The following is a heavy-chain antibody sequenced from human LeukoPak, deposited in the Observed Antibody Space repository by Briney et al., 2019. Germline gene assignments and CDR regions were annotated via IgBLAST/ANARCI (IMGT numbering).Heavy chain of an antibody. CDR1: GYTFTSYD. CDR3: AKGSGGYYDSSGYYHFDY. J-gene: IGHJ4*02. CDR2: MNPNSGNT. D-gene: IGHD3-22*01. V-gene: IGHV1-8*03. Sequence: ASVKVSCKASGYTFTSYDINWVRQATGQGLEWMGWMNPNSGNTGYAQKFQGRVTITRNTSISTAYMELSSLRSEDTAVYYCAKGSGGYYDSSGYYHFDYWGQGTLVTVSS.